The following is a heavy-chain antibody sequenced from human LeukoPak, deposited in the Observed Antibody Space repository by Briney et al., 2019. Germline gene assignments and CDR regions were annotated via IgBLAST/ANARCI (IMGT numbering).Heavy chain of an antibody. CDR1: GFTFSSYG. CDR2: ISYDGSNK. Sequence: PGGSLRLSCAASGFTFSSYGMHWVRQAPGKGLEWVAVISYDGSNKYYADSVKGRFTISRDNSKNTLYLQMNSLRAEDTAVYYCAKDLSGYDSSAGNGYWGQGTLVTVSS. V-gene: IGHV3-30*18. J-gene: IGHJ4*02. D-gene: IGHD3-22*01. CDR3: AKDLSGYDSSAGNGY.